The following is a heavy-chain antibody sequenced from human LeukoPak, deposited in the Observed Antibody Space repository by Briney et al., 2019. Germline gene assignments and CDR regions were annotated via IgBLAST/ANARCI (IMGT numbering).Heavy chain of an antibody. V-gene: IGHV3-49*03. CDR3: TRDWRYSSSWNEELDYFDY. CDR1: GFTFGDYA. CDR2: IRSKAYGGTT. Sequence: GGSLRLSCTASGFTFGDYAMSWFRQAPGKWLEWLGVIRSKAYGGTTEYAASVKGRFTISRDDSKSIAYLQMNSLKTEDTAVYYCTRDWRYSSSWNEELDYFDYWGQGTLVTVSS. J-gene: IGHJ4*02. D-gene: IGHD6-13*01.